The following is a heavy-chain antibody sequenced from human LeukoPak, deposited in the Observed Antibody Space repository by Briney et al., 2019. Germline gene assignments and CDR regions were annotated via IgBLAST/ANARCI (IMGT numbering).Heavy chain of an antibody. CDR2: IITLFGTV. CDR1: GDTFSSYS. V-gene: IGHV1-69*05. Sequence: SVKVSCKASGDTFSSYSITWLRQAPGQGLEWVGGIITLFGTVDHAQEFQGRVTITTDESTSTAYMELTSLRSADTAVYYCAGPKGTYFHDTDSGRPFVPYFDYWGQGTLVTVSS. CDR3: AGPKGTYFHDTDSGRPFVPYFDY. D-gene: IGHD1-26*01. J-gene: IGHJ4*02.